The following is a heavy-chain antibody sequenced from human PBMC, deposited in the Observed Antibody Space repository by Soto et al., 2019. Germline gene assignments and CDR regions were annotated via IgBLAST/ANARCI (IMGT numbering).Heavy chain of an antibody. Sequence: QVQLVQSGAEVKKPGASVKVSCKASGYTFTSYGISWVRQAPGQGLEWMGWISAHNGNTNYAQKLQGRVTMTTDTPTSTAYMELRSLRSDDTAVYYCARDQGGSGCYYYYYGMDVWGQGTTVTVSS. J-gene: IGHJ6*02. CDR2: ISAHNGNT. CDR1: GYTFTSYG. CDR3: ARDQGGSGCYYYYYGMDV. V-gene: IGHV1-18*01. D-gene: IGHD6-19*01.